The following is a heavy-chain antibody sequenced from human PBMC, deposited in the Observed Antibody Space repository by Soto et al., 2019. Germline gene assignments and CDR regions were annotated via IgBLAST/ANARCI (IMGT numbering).Heavy chain of an antibody. CDR1: GFTFSSYS. Sequence: EVQLVESGGGLVKPGGSLRLSCAASGFTFSSYSMNWVRQAPGKGLEWVSSISSSSSYIYYADSVKGRFTISRDNAKNSLYLQMNSLRAEDTAVYYCARDTDMVIGYFDYWGQGTLVTVSS. V-gene: IGHV3-21*01. CDR2: ISSSSSYI. D-gene: IGHD5-18*01. CDR3: ARDTDMVIGYFDY. J-gene: IGHJ4*02.